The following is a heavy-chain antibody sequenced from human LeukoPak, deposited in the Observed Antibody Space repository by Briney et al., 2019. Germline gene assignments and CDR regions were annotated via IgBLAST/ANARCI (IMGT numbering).Heavy chain of an antibody. CDR1: RGSISSYY. Sequence: SETLSLTCAVSRGSISSYYWSWIRQSPGKGLEWIGYIYYDGSTNYNPSLKSRATISLDTSKNRFSLRLSSVTAADTAVYYCASLGGSGSWNFGYWGQGALVTVSS. CDR3: ASLGGSGSWNFGY. J-gene: IGHJ4*02. CDR2: IYYDGST. V-gene: IGHV4-59*01. D-gene: IGHD3-10*01.